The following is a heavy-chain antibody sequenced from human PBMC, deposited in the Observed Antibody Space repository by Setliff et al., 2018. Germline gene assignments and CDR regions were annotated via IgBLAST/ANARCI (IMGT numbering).Heavy chain of an antibody. CDR3: ALAYCRSTTCHPLYY. D-gene: IGHD2-2*01. Sequence: GGSLRLSCAASGFTFTNAWMNWVRQAPGKGLEWVGRIKSKRDGVTTDYAAPVIGRFTISRDDSKNTLYLQMNSLKADDTAVYYCALAYCRSTTCHPLYYWGQGTLVTVSS. CDR2: IKSKRDGVTT. CDR1: GFTFTNAW. J-gene: IGHJ4*02. V-gene: IGHV3-15*07.